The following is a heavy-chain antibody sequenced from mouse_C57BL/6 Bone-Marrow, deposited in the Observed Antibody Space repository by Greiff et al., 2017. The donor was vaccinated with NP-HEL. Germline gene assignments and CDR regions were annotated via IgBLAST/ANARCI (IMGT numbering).Heavy chain of an antibody. V-gene: IGHV2-9-1*01. Sequence: QVQLKESGPGLVAPSQSLSITCTVSGFSLTSYAISWVRQPPGKGLEWLGVIWTGGGTNYNSALKSRLSISKDNSKSQVFLKMNSLQTDDTARYYCASYNYYGRNGAMDYWGQGTSVTVSS. J-gene: IGHJ4*01. CDR3: ASYNYYGRNGAMDY. CDR2: IWTGGGT. D-gene: IGHD1-1*01. CDR1: GFSLTSYA.